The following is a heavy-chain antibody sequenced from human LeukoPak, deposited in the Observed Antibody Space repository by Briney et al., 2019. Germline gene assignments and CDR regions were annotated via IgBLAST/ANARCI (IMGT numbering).Heavy chain of an antibody. CDR3: ARDSSSRNAFDI. CDR1: GGSISSSRFF. D-gene: IGHD6-13*01. J-gene: IGHJ3*02. CDR2: INFSGTT. V-gene: IGHV4-39*07. Sequence: SETLSLTCTVSGGSISSSRFFWAWIRQPPGKGLEWIGNINFSGTTYYNPSLKSRVTLSVDPSKNQFSLKLSSVTAADTAVHYCARDSSSRNAFDIWGQGTMVTVSS.